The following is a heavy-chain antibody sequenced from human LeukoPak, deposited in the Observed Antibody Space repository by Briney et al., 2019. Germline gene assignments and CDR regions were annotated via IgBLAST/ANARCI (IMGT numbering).Heavy chain of an antibody. V-gene: IGHV3-23*01. Sequence: GAYLRLSCAASGFSSSGYAMSWVRQAPGKGLEGVSGINSNGNTYNADSVKGRFTISRDNSKNTLYLQMNSLRVEDTAVYYCAKDQVGWTSSRFDPWGQGTVVTVSS. D-gene: IGHD6-6*01. J-gene: IGHJ5*02. CDR1: GFSSSGYA. CDR2: INSNGNT. CDR3: AKDQVGWTSSRFDP.